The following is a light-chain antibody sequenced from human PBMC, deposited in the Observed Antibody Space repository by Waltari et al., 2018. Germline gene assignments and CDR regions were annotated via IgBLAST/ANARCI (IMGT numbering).Light chain of an antibody. V-gene: IGLV2-23*02. J-gene: IGLJ2*01. CDR1: YSNVGSYDL. CDR2: EVL. Sequence: QSALTPPASVSGSLGQSISISCSGTYSNVGSYDLVPWYHQRPGEAPKLLIYEVLKRPSGISNRFSGSKSGNAASLTISALQPEDEGTYYCCSYASSSPRLIFGGGTELSVL. CDR3: CSYASSSPRLI.